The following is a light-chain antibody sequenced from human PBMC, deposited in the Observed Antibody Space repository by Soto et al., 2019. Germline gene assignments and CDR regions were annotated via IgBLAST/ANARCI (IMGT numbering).Light chain of an antibody. CDR2: EVS. V-gene: IGLV2-14*01. CDR1: SSDVGRYSY. Sequence: QSALTQPASMSGSPGQSITISCTGSSSDVGRYSYVSWYQQHPGKAPKLVIAEVSNRPSGVSDRFSGSKSGNTASLTISGLQSEDEADYYCSSYTGTSSTLYVFGTGTKLTVL. J-gene: IGLJ1*01. CDR3: SSYTGTSSTLYV.